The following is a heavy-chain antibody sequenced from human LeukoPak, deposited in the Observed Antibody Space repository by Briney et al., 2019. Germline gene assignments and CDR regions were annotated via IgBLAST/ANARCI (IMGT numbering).Heavy chain of an antibody. J-gene: IGHJ4*02. D-gene: IGHD3-10*01. CDR1: GFTFSTYG. V-gene: IGHV3-30*03. Sequence: AGGSLRLSCAASGFTFSTYGMHWVRQAPGKGLEWLALITYDGYYKYYSDSVKGRFTISSDTSKNTLSLQMNSLRAEDTAVYYCARDLSPVVRASPMGYWGQGTLVTVSS. CDR2: ITYDGYYK. CDR3: ARDLSPVVRASPMGY.